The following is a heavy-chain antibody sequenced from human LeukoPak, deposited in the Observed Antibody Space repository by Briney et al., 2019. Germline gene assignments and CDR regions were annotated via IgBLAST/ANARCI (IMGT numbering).Heavy chain of an antibody. Sequence: PSETLSLTCTVSGGSISSYYWSWIRQPPGKGLEWIGYIYYSGSTNYNPSLKSRVTISVYTSKNQFSLKLSSVTAADTAVYYCARAMDWNYGVYYFDYWGQGTLVTVSS. V-gene: IGHV4-59*01. J-gene: IGHJ4*02. D-gene: IGHD1-7*01. CDR3: ARAMDWNYGVYYFDY. CDR2: IYYSGST. CDR1: GGSISSYY.